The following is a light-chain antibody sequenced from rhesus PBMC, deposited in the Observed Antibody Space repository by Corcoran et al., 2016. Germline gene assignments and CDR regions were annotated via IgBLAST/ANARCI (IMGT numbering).Light chain of an antibody. V-gene: IGKV3-35*01. Sequence: ETVMTQSPATLSLSPGERATLACRASQSVNSNLAWYQQKPGEAPRLLIDDASNRATGIPHRFSGSGSGTDFTLTISCLEPEDVGVYYCQGTSILFSFVPGTKLDIK. CDR3: QGTSILFS. CDR2: DAS. J-gene: IGKJ3*01. CDR1: QSVNSN.